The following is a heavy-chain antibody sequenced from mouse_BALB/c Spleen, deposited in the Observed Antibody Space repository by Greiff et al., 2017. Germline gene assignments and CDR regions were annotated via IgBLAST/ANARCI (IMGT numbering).Heavy chain of an antibody. CDR1: GYTFTSYV. D-gene: IGHD2-2*01. Sequence: EVKLMESGPELVKPGASVKMSCKASGYTFTSYVMHWVKQKPGQGLEWIGYINPYNDGTKYNEKFKGKATLTSDKSSSTAYMELSSLTSEDSAVYYCARWGGYDSYAMDYWGQGTSVTVSS. V-gene: IGHV1-14*01. CDR2: INPYNDGT. J-gene: IGHJ4*01. CDR3: ARWGGYDSYAMDY.